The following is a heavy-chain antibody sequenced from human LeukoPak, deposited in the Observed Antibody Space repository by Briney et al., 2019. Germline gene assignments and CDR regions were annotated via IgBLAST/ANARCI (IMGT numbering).Heavy chain of an antibody. V-gene: IGHV1-69*13. Sequence: SVKVSCKASGGTFSSYAISWVRQAPGQGLEWMGGIIPIFGTANYAQKFQGRVTITADESTSAAYMELSSLRSEDTAVYYCAREGSSSPRYNWFDPWGQGTLVTVSS. CDR3: AREGSSSPRYNWFDP. D-gene: IGHD6-6*01. CDR1: GGTFSSYA. J-gene: IGHJ5*02. CDR2: IIPIFGTA.